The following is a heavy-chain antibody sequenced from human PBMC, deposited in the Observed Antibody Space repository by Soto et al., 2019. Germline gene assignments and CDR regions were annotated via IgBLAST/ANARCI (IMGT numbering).Heavy chain of an antibody. Sequence: LGLCCASCRVRVYILAVSLTRKTPGKGLEWVSTISASGSNTYYADSLKGRFTISRDNSKNTLYLQMNSLRAEDTAVYYCAKTPASDYPHCDYRGQRTPVPVSP. V-gene: IGHV3-23*01. D-gene: IGHD3-16*01. CDR1: RVRVYILA. CDR3: AKTPASDYPHCDY. J-gene: IGHJ4*02. CDR2: ISASGSNT.